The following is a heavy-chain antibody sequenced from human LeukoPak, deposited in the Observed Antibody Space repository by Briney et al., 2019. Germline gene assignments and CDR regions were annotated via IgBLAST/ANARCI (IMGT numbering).Heavy chain of an antibody. V-gene: IGHV3-23*01. CDR3: AKGSYYDSSGYLDY. CDR1: GFTFSNYA. Sequence: GGSLRLSCAASGFTFSNYAMSWVRQAPGKGLEWVSAISGSGGSTYYADSVKGRFTISRDNSKNTLYLQMNSLRAEDTAVYYCAKGSYYDSSGYLDYWGQGTLVTVSS. D-gene: IGHD3-22*01. CDR2: ISGSGGST. J-gene: IGHJ4*02.